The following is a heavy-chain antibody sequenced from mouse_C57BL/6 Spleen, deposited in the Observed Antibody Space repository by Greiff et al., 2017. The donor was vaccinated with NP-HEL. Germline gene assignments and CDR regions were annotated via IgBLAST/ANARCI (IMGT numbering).Heavy chain of an antibody. J-gene: IGHJ1*03. Sequence: VQLKQSGAELVKPGASVKISCKASGYAFSSYWMNWVKQRPGKGLEWIGQIYPGDGDTNYNGKFKGKATLTADKSSSTAYMQRSSLTSEDSAVYFCARGDYGSSYGYFDVWGTGTTVTVSS. CDR3: ARGDYGSSYGYFDV. CDR1: GYAFSSYW. CDR2: IYPGDGDT. V-gene: IGHV1-80*01. D-gene: IGHD1-1*01.